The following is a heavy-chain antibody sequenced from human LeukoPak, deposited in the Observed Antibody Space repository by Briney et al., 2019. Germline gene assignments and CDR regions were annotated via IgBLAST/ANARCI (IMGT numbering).Heavy chain of an antibody. CDR2: IYYSGST. CDR1: GGSISSYY. V-gene: IGHV4-59*08. J-gene: IGHJ6*03. D-gene: IGHD3-3*01. Sequence: SETLFLTCTVSGGSISSYYWSWIRQPPGKGLEWIGYIYYSGSTNYNPSLKSRVTISVDTSKNQFSLKLSSVTAADTAVYYCARLLYDDFWSGPLMDVWGKGTTVTVSS. CDR3: ARLLYDDFWSGPLMDV.